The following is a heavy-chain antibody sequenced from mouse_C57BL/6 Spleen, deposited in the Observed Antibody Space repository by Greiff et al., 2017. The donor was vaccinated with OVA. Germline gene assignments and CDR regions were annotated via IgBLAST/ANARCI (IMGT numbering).Heavy chain of an antibody. CDR3: TRGDYENYAMDY. D-gene: IGHD2-4*01. CDR2: ISSGGDYI. J-gene: IGHJ4*01. CDR1: GFTFSSYA. V-gene: IGHV5-9-1*02. Sequence: EVQLQESGEGLVKPGGSLKLSCAASGFTFSSYAMSWVRQTPEKRLEWVAYISSGGDYIYYADTVKGRFTISRDNARNTLYLQMSSLKSEDTAMYYCTRGDYENYAMDYWGQGTSVTVSS.